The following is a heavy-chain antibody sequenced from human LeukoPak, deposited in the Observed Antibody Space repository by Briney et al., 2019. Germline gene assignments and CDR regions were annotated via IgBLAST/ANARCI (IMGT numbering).Heavy chain of an antibody. Sequence: SVKVFCKPSGGTFSNYALNWVRQAPGQGLEWMGGIIPIFGTPNYAQKFQGRLTITADESTSTAYMELSSLRSEDTAVYYCARGREYSDFFLASSDYWGQGTLVTVSS. CDR2: IIPIFGTP. J-gene: IGHJ4*02. D-gene: IGHD4-11*01. CDR3: ARGREYSDFFLASSDY. V-gene: IGHV1-69*13. CDR1: GGTFSNYA.